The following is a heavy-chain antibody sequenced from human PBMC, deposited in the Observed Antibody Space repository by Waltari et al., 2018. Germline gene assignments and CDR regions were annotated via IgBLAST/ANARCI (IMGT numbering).Heavy chain of an antibody. CDR2: TRNKENSYST. CDR1: GFTFSDHY. D-gene: IGHD2-2*02. Sequence: EVQLVASGGDLVQPGGSLRLSCAGSGFTFSDHYIDWVRQAPGKGLEGLGITRNKENSYSTVYAASVKGRFTISRDDSKNLAYLQMNSLGIDDTAIYYCVRSYTASPMDVWGQGTTVTVSS. CDR3: VRSYTASPMDV. V-gene: IGHV3-72*01. J-gene: IGHJ6*02.